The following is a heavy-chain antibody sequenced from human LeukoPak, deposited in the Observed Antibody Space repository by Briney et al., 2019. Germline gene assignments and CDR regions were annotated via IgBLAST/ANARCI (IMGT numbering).Heavy chain of an antibody. CDR3: ARGWGSYHFDS. CDR2: FISSSSSI. Sequence: GGSLRLSCAASGFTFSAYTMSWVRQAPGKGLEWVSSFISSSSSIYYADSVKGRFTISRDNAKNSLYLQLSSLGAEDTAVYYCARGWGSYHFDSWGQGTLVTVSS. CDR1: GFTFSAYT. V-gene: IGHV3-21*01. J-gene: IGHJ4*02. D-gene: IGHD3-16*01.